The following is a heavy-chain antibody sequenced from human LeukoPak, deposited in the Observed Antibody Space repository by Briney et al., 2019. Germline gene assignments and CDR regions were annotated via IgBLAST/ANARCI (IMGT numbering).Heavy chain of an antibody. D-gene: IGHD3-16*01. V-gene: IGHV4-61*01. J-gene: IGHJ4*02. CDR3: ACWGRGRNPRLGC. CDR1: GGSVSGDSLS. Sequence: KPSETLSLTCTGSGGSVSGDSLSWGWLRQSPGKGLEWIGYGSYSAYTHYNPSLESRVTISIDTSKNQCSLYLSSVTTSDTAVYYCACWGRGRNPRLGCWGQGTLVTVSS. CDR2: GSYSAYT.